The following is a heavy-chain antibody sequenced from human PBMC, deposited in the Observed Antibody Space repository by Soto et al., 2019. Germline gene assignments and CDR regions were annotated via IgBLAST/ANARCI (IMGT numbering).Heavy chain of an antibody. CDR2: VYHSGDT. J-gene: IGHJ4*01. CDR1: GESFGAYY. D-gene: IGHD3-22*01. V-gene: IGHV4-34*01. CDR3: AIGFSNSVTTRFDS. Sequence: VHLQQWGAGLLRPSETLYLTCTVSGESFGAYYWSWIRQSPGKGLEWIGEVYHSGDTKYNPSLKSLVTISEYPSKNQFSLRMTSMTAADTGVYYCAIGFSNSVTTRFDSWGHGTRGSVS.